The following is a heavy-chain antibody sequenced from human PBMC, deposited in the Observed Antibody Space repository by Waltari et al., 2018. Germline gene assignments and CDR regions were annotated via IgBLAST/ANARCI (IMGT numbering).Heavy chain of an antibody. CDR3: ATDYGGKGASGY. D-gene: IGHD2-15*01. V-gene: IGHV1-69*06. Sequence: QVQLVQSGAEVKKPGASVKVSCKASGYTFTSYYMHWVRQAPGQGLEWMGRIIPIFGTANYAQKFQGRVTITADKSTSTAYMELSSLRSEDTAVYYCATDYGGKGASGYWGQGTLVTVSS. CDR2: IIPIFGTA. J-gene: IGHJ4*02. CDR1: GYTFTSYY.